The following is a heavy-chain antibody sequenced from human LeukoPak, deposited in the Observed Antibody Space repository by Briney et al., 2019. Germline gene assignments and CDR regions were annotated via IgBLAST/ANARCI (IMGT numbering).Heavy chain of an antibody. D-gene: IGHD2-2*01. Sequence: SETLSLTCTVSGGSISSGDYYWSWIRQPPGKGLEWTGYIYYSGSTYYNPSLKSRVTISVDTSKNQFSLKLSSVTAADTAVYYCARDIVVVPAASPIHWFDPWGQGTLVTVSS. CDR2: IYYSGST. J-gene: IGHJ5*02. V-gene: IGHV4-30-4*01. CDR1: GGSISSGDYY. CDR3: ARDIVVVPAASPIHWFDP.